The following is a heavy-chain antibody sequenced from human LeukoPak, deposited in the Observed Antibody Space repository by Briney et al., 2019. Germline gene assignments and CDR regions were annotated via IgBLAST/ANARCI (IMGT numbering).Heavy chain of an antibody. Sequence: ASVKVSCKASGGTFSSYAISWVRQAPGQGLEWMGWISAYNGNTNYAQKLQGRVTMTTDTSTSTAYMELRSLRSDDTAVYYCARRPRIQLWLQTNYYYYMDVWGKGTTVTVSS. CDR1: GGTFSSYA. CDR3: ARRPRIQLWLQTNYYYYMDV. CDR2: ISAYNGNT. V-gene: IGHV1-18*01. D-gene: IGHD5-18*01. J-gene: IGHJ6*03.